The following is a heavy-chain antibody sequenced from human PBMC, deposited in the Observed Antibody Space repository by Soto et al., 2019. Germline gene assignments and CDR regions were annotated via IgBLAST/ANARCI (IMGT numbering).Heavy chain of an antibody. J-gene: IGHJ4*02. V-gene: IGHV4-34*01. CDR2: INHSGST. D-gene: IGHD1-26*01. CDR3: ARGSGSYYTSYFDY. Sequence: SETLSLTCAVYGGSFSGYYWSWIRQPPGKGLEWIGEINHSGSTNYNPSLKSRVTISVDTSKNQFPLKLSSVTAADTAVYYCARGSGSYYTSYFDYWGQGTLVTVSS. CDR1: GGSFSGYY.